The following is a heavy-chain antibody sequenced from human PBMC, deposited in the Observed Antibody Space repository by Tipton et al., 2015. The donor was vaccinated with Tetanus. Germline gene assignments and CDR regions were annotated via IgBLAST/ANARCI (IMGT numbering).Heavy chain of an antibody. J-gene: IGHJ4*02. Sequence: SLRLSCEVSGFTLGNFRMNWVRQAPGKGLEWISSISSTSSYIDYANSVKGRFTISRDNAKNSLYLQMNSLRAEDTAIYYCASGGSLDYWGQGTLVTVSS. CDR1: GFTLGNFR. CDR2: ISSTSSYI. V-gene: IGHV3-21*01. D-gene: IGHD2-15*01. CDR3: ASGGSLDY.